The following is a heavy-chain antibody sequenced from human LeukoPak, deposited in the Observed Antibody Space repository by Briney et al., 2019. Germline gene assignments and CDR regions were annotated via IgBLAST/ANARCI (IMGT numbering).Heavy chain of an antibody. Sequence: SETLSLTCTVSGGSISSSSYYWGWMRQPPGKGLEWIGSIYYSGSTYYNPSLKSRVTISVDTSKNQFSLKLSSVTAADTAVYYCASPSAYASFDYWGQGTLVTVSS. CDR1: GGSISSSSYY. CDR3: ASPSAYASFDY. CDR2: IYYSGST. V-gene: IGHV4-39*01. J-gene: IGHJ4*02. D-gene: IGHD2-2*01.